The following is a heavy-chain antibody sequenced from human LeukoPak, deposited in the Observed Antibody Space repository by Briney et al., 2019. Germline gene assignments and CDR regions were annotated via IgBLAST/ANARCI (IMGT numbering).Heavy chain of an antibody. V-gene: IGHV4-38-2*02. CDR3: ARGAARPYYMDV. D-gene: IGHD6-6*01. Sequence: SETLSLTCTVSGYSISSGYYWDWIRQPPGKGLEWIGSIYHTGNTYYNPSLKSRVTMSVDTSKNQFSLKLSSVTAADTAVYYCARGAARPYYMDVWGKGTTVTVSS. J-gene: IGHJ6*03. CDR1: GYSISSGYY. CDR2: IYHTGNT.